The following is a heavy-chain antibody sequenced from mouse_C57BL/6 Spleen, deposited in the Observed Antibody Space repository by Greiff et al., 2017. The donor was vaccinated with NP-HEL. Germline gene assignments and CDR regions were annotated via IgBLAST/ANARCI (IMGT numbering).Heavy chain of an antibody. CDR3: ARDGKDWYFDV. Sequence: EVQRVESGGGLVKPGGSLKLSCAASGCTFSDYGMHWVRQAPEKGLEWVAYISSGSSTIYYADTVKGRFTISRDNAKNTLFLQMTSLRSEDTAMYYCARDGKDWYFDVWGTGTTVTVSS. V-gene: IGHV5-17*01. J-gene: IGHJ1*03. CDR2: ISSGSSTI. CDR1: GCTFSDYG. D-gene: IGHD2-1*01.